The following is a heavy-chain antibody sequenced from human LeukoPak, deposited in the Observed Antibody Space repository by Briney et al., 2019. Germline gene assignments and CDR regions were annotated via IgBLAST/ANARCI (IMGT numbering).Heavy chain of an antibody. V-gene: IGHV3-11*01. J-gene: IGHJ4*02. CDR3: ARDGHAYGHGSPHY. CDR1: GLTFSDYS. D-gene: IGHD3-10*01. Sequence: GGPLRLSCAAPGLTFSDYSRSGIRQAPGGGLGWVSYISSSGGTKYYADSVKGRFTISRDNAKNSYLQMNSLRAEDTAVYYCARDGHAYGHGSPHYWGQGTLVTVSS. CDR2: ISSSGGTK.